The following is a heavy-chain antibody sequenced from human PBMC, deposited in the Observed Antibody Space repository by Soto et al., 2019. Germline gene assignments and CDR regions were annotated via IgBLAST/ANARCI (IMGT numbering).Heavy chain of an antibody. CDR1: GGSITRGDYY. V-gene: IGHV4-30-4*01. J-gene: IGHJ4*02. D-gene: IGHD3-22*01. Sequence: PSETLSLTCNVSGGSITRGDYYWSWLRQPPGKGLEWIGYIYYRAMPYYNPSLKSRVTISVDTSKNQFSLSMTSVTAADTAVYYCARDPYSSGYQFDYWGQGTLVTVSS. CDR3: ARDPYSSGYQFDY. CDR2: IYYRAMP.